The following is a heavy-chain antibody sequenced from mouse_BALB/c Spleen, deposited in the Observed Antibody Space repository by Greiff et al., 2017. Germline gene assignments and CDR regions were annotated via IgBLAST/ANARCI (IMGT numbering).Heavy chain of an antibody. D-gene: IGHD2-1*01. V-gene: IGHV1-69*02. CDR2: IDPSDSYT. CDR3: ARGDGKGAMDY. J-gene: IGHJ4*01. CDR1: GYTFTSYW. Sequence: VQLQQPGAELVKPGASVKLSCKASGYTFTSYWMHWVKQRPGQGLEWIGEIDPSDSYTNYNQKFKGKATLTVDKSSSTAYMQLSSLTSEDSAVYYCARGDGKGAMDYWGQGTSVTVS.